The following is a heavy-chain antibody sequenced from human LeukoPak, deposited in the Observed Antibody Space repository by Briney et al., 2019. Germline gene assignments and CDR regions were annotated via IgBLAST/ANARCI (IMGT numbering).Heavy chain of an antibody. V-gene: IGHV4-38-2*01. Sequence: SETLSLTCAVSGYSISSGYYWGWIRQPPGKGLEWIGSIYHSGRTYYNPSLKSRVTISVDTSKNQFSLKLSSVTAVDTAVYYRARVAQFGGSGYLIDYWGQGTLVTVSS. CDR1: GYSISSGYY. CDR2: IYHSGRT. D-gene: IGHD3-22*01. J-gene: IGHJ4*02. CDR3: ARVAQFGGSGYLIDY.